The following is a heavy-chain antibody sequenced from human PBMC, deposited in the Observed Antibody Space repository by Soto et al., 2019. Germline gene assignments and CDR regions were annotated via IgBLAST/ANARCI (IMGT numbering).Heavy chain of an antibody. CDR3: ARDFRRDGYNTPTFGY. CDR2: ISYDGSNK. D-gene: IGHD5-12*01. V-gene: IGHV3-30-3*01. Sequence: GGSLRLSCAASGFTFSSYAMHWVRQAPGKGLEWVAVISYDGSNKYYADSVKGRFTISRDNSKNTLYLQMNSLRAEDTAVYYCARDFRRDGYNTPTFGYWGQGTLVTVSS. J-gene: IGHJ4*02. CDR1: GFTFSSYA.